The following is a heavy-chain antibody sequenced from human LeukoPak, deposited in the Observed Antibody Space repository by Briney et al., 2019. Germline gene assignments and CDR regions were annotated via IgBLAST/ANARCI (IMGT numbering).Heavy chain of an antibody. CDR3: AREVSGFDV. CDR1: AFTFSTFA. CDR2: ISATGSVI. Sequence: GGSLRLSCTASAFTFSTFAMSWVRQAPGKGLEWIAYISATGSVIYYADSVKGRFTISRDSAKNSLYLQLTSLRAEDTAVYYCAREVSGFDVWGQGTMVTVSS. J-gene: IGHJ3*01. V-gene: IGHV3-48*03.